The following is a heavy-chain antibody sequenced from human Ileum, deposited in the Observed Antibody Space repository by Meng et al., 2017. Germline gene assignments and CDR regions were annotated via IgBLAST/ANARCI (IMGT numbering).Heavy chain of an antibody. D-gene: IGHD1-7*01. CDR1: GGFISSSRW. Sequence: GPGWDRPSGPRALTVVVSGGFISSSRWWRWVRQPPGKGLEWIGEIYHSGSTNYNPSLKSRVTISVDKSKNQFSLKLSSVTAADTAVYYCASLRYNWNYSADYWGQGTLVTVSS. V-gene: IGHV4-4*02. CDR2: IYHSGST. CDR3: ASLRYNWNYSADY. J-gene: IGHJ4*02.